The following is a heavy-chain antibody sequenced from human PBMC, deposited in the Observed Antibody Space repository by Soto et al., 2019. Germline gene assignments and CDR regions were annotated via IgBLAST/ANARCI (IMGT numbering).Heavy chain of an antibody. J-gene: IGHJ5*02. CDR1: GGSISSSSYY. CDR3: ARASPPIGDEFWSGYSDNWFYP. CDR2: IYYSGST. D-gene: IGHD3-3*01. Sequence: PSETLSLTCTVSGGSISSSSYYWGWIRQPPGKGLEWIGYIYYSGSTNYNPSLKSRVTISVDTSKNQFSLKLSSVTAADTAVYYCARASPPIGDEFWSGYSDNWFYPWGQGTLVTVSS. V-gene: IGHV4-61*05.